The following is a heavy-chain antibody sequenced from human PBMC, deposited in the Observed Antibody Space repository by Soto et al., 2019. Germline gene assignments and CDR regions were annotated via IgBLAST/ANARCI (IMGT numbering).Heavy chain of an antibody. D-gene: IGHD3-9*01. CDR2: IWYDGSNK. V-gene: IGHV3-33*01. J-gene: IGHJ4*02. Sequence: GGSLRLSCAASGFTFSSYGMHWVRQAPGKGLEWVAVIWYDGSNKYYADSVKGRFTISRDNSKNTLYLQMNSLRAEDTAVYYCARGGYFDWLAHPDYWGQGTLVTVSS. CDR1: GFTFSSYG. CDR3: ARGGYFDWLAHPDY.